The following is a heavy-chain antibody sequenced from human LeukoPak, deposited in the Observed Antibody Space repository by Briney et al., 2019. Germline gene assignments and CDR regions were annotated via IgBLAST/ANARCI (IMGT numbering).Heavy chain of an antibody. J-gene: IGHJ5*02. V-gene: IGHV3-23*01. CDR2: ISDSGGST. CDR1: GFTFSGYA. D-gene: IGHD1-1*01. CDR3: ARGMPSWINWFDP. Sequence: PGGSLRLSCAASGFTFSGYAMGWVRQAPGKGLEWVSTISDSGGSTFYADSVKGRFSISRDNSKNTLFLQMNSLRGEDTAVYYCARGMPSWINWFDPWGQGTLVTVSS.